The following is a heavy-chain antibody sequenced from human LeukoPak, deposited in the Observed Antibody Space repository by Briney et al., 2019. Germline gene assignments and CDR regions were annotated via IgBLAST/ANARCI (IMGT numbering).Heavy chain of an antibody. J-gene: IGHJ6*03. D-gene: IGHD5-18*01. CDR3: ARGDGYSYGFYYYYYMDV. V-gene: IGHV3-48*01. CDR2: ISSSSTI. CDR1: GFTFSSYS. Sequence: GGSLGLSCAASGFTFSSYSMNWVRQAPGKGLEWVSYISSSSTIYYADSVKGRFTISRDNAKNSLYLQMNSLRAEDTAVYYCARGDGYSYGFYYYYYMDVWGKGTTVTVSS.